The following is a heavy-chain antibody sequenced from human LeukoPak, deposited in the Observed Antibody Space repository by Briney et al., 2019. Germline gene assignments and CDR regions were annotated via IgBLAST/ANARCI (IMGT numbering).Heavy chain of an antibody. CDR2: ISGFNAYT. D-gene: IGHD3-10*01. J-gene: IGHJ5*02. Sequence: ASVKVSCKASGYSFTMYGISWVRQAPGQGLEWMGWISGFNAYTNYAQKLQGRVTMTTDTSTSTAYIEVRGLRSEDTAGYYCARDYWSYFYGSGGENYFDPWGQGTLVTVSS. V-gene: IGHV1-18*01. CDR3: ARDYWSYFYGSGGENYFDP. CDR1: GYSFTMYG.